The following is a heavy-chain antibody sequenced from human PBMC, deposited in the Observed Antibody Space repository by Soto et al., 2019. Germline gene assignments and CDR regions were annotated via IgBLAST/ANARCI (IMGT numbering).Heavy chain of an antibody. Sequence: TLSLTCTVAGGTIRSGGYFWSWIRQHPGKGLEWIGYMYHSGSTYYNPSLKSRVTISVDTSKNQLSLNLTSVTAADTAVYYCATVTYYGYYFDYWGQGTLVTVSS. CDR3: ATVTYYGYYFDY. CDR2: MYHSGST. D-gene: IGHD2-21*01. V-gene: IGHV4-31*03. CDR1: GGTIRSGGYF. J-gene: IGHJ4*02.